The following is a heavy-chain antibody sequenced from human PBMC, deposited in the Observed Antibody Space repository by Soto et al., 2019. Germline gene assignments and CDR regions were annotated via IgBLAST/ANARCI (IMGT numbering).Heavy chain of an antibody. CDR3: ATANPEKHANWNVHEYFDY. CDR1: GYTLTELS. Sequence: ASVKVSCKVSGYTLTELSMHWVRQAPGKGLEWMGGFDPEDGETIYAQKFQDRVTMTEDTSTDTAYMELSSLRSEDTAVYYCATANPEKHANWNVHEYFDYWGQGTLVTVSS. J-gene: IGHJ4*02. D-gene: IGHD1-20*01. CDR2: FDPEDGET. V-gene: IGHV1-24*01.